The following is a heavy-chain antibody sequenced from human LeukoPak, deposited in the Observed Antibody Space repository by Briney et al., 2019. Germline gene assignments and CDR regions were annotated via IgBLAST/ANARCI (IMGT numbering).Heavy chain of an antibody. CDR2: INPNNGGT. Sequence: ASVKVSCKASGYTFTGYYIHWVRQAPGQGLEWMGRINPNNGGTNYAQKFQGRVTMTRDMSMSTAYMELSRLRSDDTAVYYCAGEDNSSGYRPFDVWGQGTMVTVPS. CDR1: GYTFTGYY. J-gene: IGHJ3*01. V-gene: IGHV1-2*06. D-gene: IGHD3-22*01. CDR3: AGEDNSSGYRPFDV.